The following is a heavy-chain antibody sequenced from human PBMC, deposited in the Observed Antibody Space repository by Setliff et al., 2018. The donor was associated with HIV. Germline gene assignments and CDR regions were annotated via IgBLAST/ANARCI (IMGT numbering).Heavy chain of an antibody. J-gene: IGHJ4*02. V-gene: IGHV4-39*01. CDR2: IYYSGST. Sequence: KPSETLSLTCTVSGGSISSSSYYWGWIRQPPGKGLEWIGSIYYSGSTYYNPSLKSRVTISVDTSKNQFSLKLSSVTAADTAVYYCASPASGGSSGQYHYWGLGTLVTVSS. CDR1: GGSISSSSYY. CDR3: ASPASGGSSGQYHY. D-gene: IGHD6-19*01.